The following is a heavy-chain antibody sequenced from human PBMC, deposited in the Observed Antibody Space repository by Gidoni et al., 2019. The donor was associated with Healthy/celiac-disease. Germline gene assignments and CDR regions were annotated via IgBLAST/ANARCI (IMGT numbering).Heavy chain of an antibody. D-gene: IGHD3-10*01. Sequence: QVQLQESGPGLVKHSETLSRTCDVSGHSISSGYYWGWLRQPPGKGLEWIGSAYHSGSTYYNPSLSSRVTISVDTSKNQFSLMLSSGTAADTALYYCASEGGWFVELLEAFDIWGQGTMVTVSS. CDR2: AYHSGST. CDR3: ASEGGWFVELLEAFDI. CDR1: GHSISSGYY. J-gene: IGHJ3*02. V-gene: IGHV4-38-2*01.